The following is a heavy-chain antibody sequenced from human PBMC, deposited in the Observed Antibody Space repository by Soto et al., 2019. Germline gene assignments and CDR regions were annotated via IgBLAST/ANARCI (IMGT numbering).Heavy chain of an antibody. Sequence: QITLKESGPTVVQPTQTLTLTCSFSGFSLSTSAEGVAWIRQPPGKALEWLALIYWDDDERYSPFLKSRLTNAKDTSQNQVVLTMTNMDPVDTATYFCAHKGGRGAAMDVWGQGATVTVSS. CDR2: IYWDDDE. CDR3: AHKGGRGAAMDV. D-gene: IGHD2-15*01. CDR1: GFSLSTSAEG. J-gene: IGHJ6*02. V-gene: IGHV2-5*02.